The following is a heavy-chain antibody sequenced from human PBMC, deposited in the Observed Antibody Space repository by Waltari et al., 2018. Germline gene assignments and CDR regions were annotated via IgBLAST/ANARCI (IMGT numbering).Heavy chain of an antibody. J-gene: IGHJ6*02. Sequence: EVQLVESGGGLVQPGGSLRLSCAASGFTFRNFWMSWVRQAPGKGPEWVANIKQDGSEKYYVDSVKGRFTISRDYARNSLYLQMNSLRDEDTTVYYCTRDKYYYYYGMDVWGQGTTVTVSS. CDR3: TRDKYYYYYGMDV. CDR1: GFTFRNFW. CDR2: IKQDGSEK. V-gene: IGHV3-7*03.